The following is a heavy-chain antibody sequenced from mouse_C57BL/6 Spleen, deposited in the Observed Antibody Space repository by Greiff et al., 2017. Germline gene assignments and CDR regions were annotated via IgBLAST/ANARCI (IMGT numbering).Heavy chain of an antibody. CDR3: APYDYDEGNAMDY. D-gene: IGHD2-4*01. CDR2: IYPGSGNT. V-gene: IGHV1-66*01. CDR1: GYSFTSYY. Sequence: QVQLQQSGPELVKPGASVKISCKASGYSFTSYYIHWVKQRPGQGLEWIGWIYPGSGNTKYNEKFKGKATLTADASSSTAYMQLSSLTSEDSAVYYCAPYDYDEGNAMDYWGQGTSVTVSS. J-gene: IGHJ4*01.